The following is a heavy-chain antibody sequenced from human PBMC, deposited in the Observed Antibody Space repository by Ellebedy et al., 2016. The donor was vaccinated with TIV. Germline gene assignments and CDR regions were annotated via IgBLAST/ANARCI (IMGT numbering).Heavy chain of an antibody. Sequence: GGSLRLXXAASGLTFTNYWMNWVRQPPGKGLEWVANINLDGSGKYYVDSVRGRFTISRDNAKNSFYLQMSSLRAEDTAVYYCAGWSSGAFDNYWGQGTLVTVSS. CDR2: INLDGSGK. CDR1: GLTFTNYW. J-gene: IGHJ4*02. CDR3: AGWSSGAFDNY. V-gene: IGHV3-7*01. D-gene: IGHD3-22*01.